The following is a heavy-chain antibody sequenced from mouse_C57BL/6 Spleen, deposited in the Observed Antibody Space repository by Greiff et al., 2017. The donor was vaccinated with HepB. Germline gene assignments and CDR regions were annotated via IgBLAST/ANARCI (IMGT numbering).Heavy chain of an antibody. CDR3: ARGGYGNHWYFDV. CDR1: GYAFSSYW. J-gene: IGHJ1*03. D-gene: IGHD2-10*02. Sequence: QVQLKESGAELVKPGASVKISCKASGYAFSSYWMHWVKQRPGKGLEWIGQIYPGDGDTNYNGKFKGKATLTADKSSSTAYMQLSSLTSEDSAVYFCARGGYGNHWYFDVWGTGTTVTVSS. CDR2: IYPGDGDT. V-gene: IGHV1-80*01.